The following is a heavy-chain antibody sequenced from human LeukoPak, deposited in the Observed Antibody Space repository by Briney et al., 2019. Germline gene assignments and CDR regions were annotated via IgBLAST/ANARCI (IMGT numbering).Heavy chain of an antibody. CDR2: IYYSGST. D-gene: IGHD6-13*01. J-gene: IGHJ4*02. Sequence: SETLSLTCTVSGGSISTYFWSWIRQPPGKGLEWIGYIYYSGSTNYNPSLKSRVTISLDTSKNQFSLKLSSATAADTAMYYCARVGGGSTWYSADYWGQGTLVTVSS. V-gene: IGHV4-59*01. CDR3: ARVGGGSTWYSADY. CDR1: GGSISTYF.